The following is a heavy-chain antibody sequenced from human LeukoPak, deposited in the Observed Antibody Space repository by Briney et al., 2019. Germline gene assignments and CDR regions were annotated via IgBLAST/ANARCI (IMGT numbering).Heavy chain of an antibody. D-gene: IGHD3-16*01. CDR2: IYNSGRT. V-gene: IGHV4-30-2*01. CDR3: ARGGAVGAFDI. CDR1: GGSISSGGSS. Sequence: SETLSLTCAVSGGSISSGGSSWSWIRQPPGKGLEWIGYIYNSGRTNYNPSLKSQITISVDRSKTQSSLKLSSVTAADTAVYYCARGGAVGAFDIWGQGTMVTVSS. J-gene: IGHJ3*02.